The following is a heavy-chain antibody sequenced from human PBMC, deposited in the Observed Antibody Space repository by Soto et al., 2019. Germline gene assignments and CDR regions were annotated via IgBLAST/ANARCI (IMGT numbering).Heavy chain of an antibody. J-gene: IGHJ4*02. D-gene: IGHD5-12*01. Sequence: ASVKVSCKASGYTFTSYGISWVRHAPGQGLEWMGWISAYNGNTNYAQKLQGRVTMTTDTSTSTAYMELRSLRSDDTAVYYCARDRAGYSGYDRPDYWGQGTLVTVSS. CDR2: ISAYNGNT. V-gene: IGHV1-18*01. CDR1: GYTFTSYG. CDR3: ARDRAGYSGYDRPDY.